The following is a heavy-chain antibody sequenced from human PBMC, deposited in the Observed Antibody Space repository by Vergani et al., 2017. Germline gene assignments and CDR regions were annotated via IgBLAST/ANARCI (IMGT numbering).Heavy chain of an antibody. V-gene: IGHV3-48*01. CDR3: ATLWIGELDY. CDR2: ISSSSSTI. Sequence: EVQLVESGGGLVQPGGSLRLSCAASGFTFSSYSMNWVRQAPGKGLEWVSYISSSSSTIYYADSVKGRFTISRDNAKNSLYLQMNSLRAEDTAVYYCATLWIGELDYWGQGTLVTVSS. D-gene: IGHD3-10*01. J-gene: IGHJ4*02. CDR1: GFTFSSYS.